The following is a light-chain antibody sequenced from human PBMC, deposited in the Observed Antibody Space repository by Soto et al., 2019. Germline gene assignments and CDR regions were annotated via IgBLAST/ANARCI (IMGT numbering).Light chain of an antibody. CDR3: SSCTSSSTLLYV. CDR2: EVN. CDR1: SSDVGYYNY. J-gene: IGLJ1*01. V-gene: IGLV2-14*01. Sequence: QSALTQPASVSGSPGQSITISCTGTSSDVGYYNYVSWYRQHPGKAPRLMIYEVNNRPSGVSNRFSGSKSGNTASLTISGLQAEDEADYYCSSCTSSSTLLYVFGTGTKVTV.